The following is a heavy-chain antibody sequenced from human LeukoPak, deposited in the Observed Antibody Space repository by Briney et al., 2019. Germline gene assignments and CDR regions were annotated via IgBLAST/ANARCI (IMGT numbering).Heavy chain of an antibody. CDR1: GFTFSTYS. D-gene: IGHD6-19*01. V-gene: IGHV3-21*04. CDR2: ISSNNRYI. CDR3: ARDLAVAGPSAGMDV. J-gene: IGHJ6*02. Sequence: PGGSLRLSCAASGFTFSTYSMNWARQAPGKGLEWVSSISSNNRYIYYADSVKGRFTISRDNSRNTLYLQMNSLRAEDTAVYYCARDLAVAGPSAGMDVWGQGTTVTVSS.